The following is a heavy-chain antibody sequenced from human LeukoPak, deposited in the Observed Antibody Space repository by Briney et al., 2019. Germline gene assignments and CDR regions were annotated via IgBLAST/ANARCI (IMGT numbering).Heavy chain of an antibody. D-gene: IGHD6-13*01. V-gene: IGHV4-39*01. CDR3: ARRVAAAGHFDY. CDR1: GGSISSSNYY. CDR2: IYYSGST. J-gene: IGHJ4*02. Sequence: SETLSLTCTVSGGSISSSNYYWGWIRQPPGKGLEWIGSIYYSGSTYYNPSLNSRVTISVDMSKNQFSLKLSSVTAADTAVYYCARRVAAAGHFDYWGQGTLVTVSS.